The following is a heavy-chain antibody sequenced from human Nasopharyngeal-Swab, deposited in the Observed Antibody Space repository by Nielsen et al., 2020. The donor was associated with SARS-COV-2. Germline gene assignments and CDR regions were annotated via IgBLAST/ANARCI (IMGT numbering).Heavy chain of an antibody. CDR3: ARDLWPAFIASHGMDV. CDR2: ISYDGSNK. D-gene: IGHD6-6*01. Sequence: GGSLRLSCAASGFTFSSYWMSWVRQAPGKGLEWVAVISYDGSNKYYADSVKGRFTISRDNSKNTLYLQMNSLRAEDTAVYYCARDLWPAFIASHGMDVWGQGTTVTVSS. J-gene: IGHJ6*02. CDR1: GFTFSSYW. V-gene: IGHV3-30*03.